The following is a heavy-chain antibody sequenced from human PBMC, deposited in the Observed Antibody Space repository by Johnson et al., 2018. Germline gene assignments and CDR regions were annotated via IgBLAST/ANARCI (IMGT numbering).Heavy chain of an antibody. V-gene: IGHV4-39*07. CDR3: ARVGWVLPAAPSAFDYYYMDG. Sequence: QVQLQESGPGLAKPSETLSLTCSVSGPSISSTSYSWGWIRQPPGKGLEWIGNVYHRGTSYYHPSIKIRVTLSVDLSKHPFALKLSSVTAAEPAVYYCARVGWVLPAAPSAFDYYYMDGWGKGTTVTVSS. J-gene: IGHJ6*03. CDR1: GPSISSTSYS. D-gene: IGHD2-2*01. CDR2: VYHRGTS.